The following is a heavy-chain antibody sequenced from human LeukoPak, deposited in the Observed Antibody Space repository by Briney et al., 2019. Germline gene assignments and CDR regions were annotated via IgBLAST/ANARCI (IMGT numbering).Heavy chain of an antibody. CDR2: INPSGGST. V-gene: IGHV1-46*03. CDR3: ARASTVVTAFDY. J-gene: IGHJ4*02. CDR1: GYTFTSYY. D-gene: IGHD4-23*01. Sequence: ASVKVSCKASGYTFTSYYMHWVRQAPGQGLEWMGIINPSGGSTSYAQKLQGRVTMTRDTSTSTVYMELSSLRSEDTAVYYCARASTVVTAFDYWGQGTLVTVSS.